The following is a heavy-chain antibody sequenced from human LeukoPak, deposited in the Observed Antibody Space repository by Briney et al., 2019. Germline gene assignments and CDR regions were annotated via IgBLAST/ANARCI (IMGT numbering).Heavy chain of an antibody. CDR2: IIPIFGTA. Sequence: GASVKVSCKASGGTFSSYAISWVRQAPGQGLEWMGGIIPIFGTANYAQKFQGRVTITADESTSTAYMELSSLRSEDTAVYYCARGYCSSTSCYDGSYYYYMDVWDKGTTVTVSS. CDR3: ARGYCSSTSCYDGSYYYYMDV. CDR1: GGTFSSYA. D-gene: IGHD2-2*01. V-gene: IGHV1-69*13. J-gene: IGHJ6*03.